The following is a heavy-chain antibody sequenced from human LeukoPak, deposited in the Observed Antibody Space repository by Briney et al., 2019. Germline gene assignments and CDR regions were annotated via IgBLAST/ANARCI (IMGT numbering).Heavy chain of an antibody. J-gene: IGHJ3*02. Sequence: SETLSLTCAVYGGSFSGYYWSWIRQPPGKGLEWIGEINHSGSTNYNPSLKSRVTISVDTSKNQFSLKLSSVTAADTAVYYCARYYYDSSGYSIHAFDIWGQGTMVTVSS. D-gene: IGHD3-22*01. CDR2: INHSGST. V-gene: IGHV4-34*01. CDR3: ARYYYDSSGYSIHAFDI. CDR1: GGSFSGYY.